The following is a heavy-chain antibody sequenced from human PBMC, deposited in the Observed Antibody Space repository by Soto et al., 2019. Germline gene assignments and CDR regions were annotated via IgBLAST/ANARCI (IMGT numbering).Heavy chain of an antibody. CDR1: GGSISSSSYY. J-gene: IGHJ6*02. Sequence: SETLSLTCTVSGGSISSSSYYWGWIRQPPGKGLEWIGSIYYSGSTYYNPSPKSRVTISVDTSKNQFSLKLSSVTAADTAVYYCARRRRQLRNYYYYYGMDVWCQGTTVTVSS. CDR2: IYYSGST. V-gene: IGHV4-39*01. CDR3: ARRRRQLRNYYYYYGMDV. D-gene: IGHD2-2*01.